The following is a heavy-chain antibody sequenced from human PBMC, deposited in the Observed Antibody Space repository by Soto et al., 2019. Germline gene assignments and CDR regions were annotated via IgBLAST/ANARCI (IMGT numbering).Heavy chain of an antibody. D-gene: IGHD2-15*01. CDR1: GDSVSSNTAA. CDR2: TYYRSNWRH. J-gene: IGHJ5*02. CDR3: ARSTRNNWFDP. Sequence: SQTLSLTCAISGDSVSSNTAAWNWIRSSPSRGLEWLGRTYYRSNWRHDYAVSVKSRITVNPDTSKDHFSLQLNSVTPDDTAVYYCARSTRNNWFDPWGQGXLVTVSS. V-gene: IGHV6-1*01.